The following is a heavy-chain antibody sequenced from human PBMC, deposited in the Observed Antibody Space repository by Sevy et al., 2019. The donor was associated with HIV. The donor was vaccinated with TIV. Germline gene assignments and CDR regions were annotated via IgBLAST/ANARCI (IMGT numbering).Heavy chain of an antibody. CDR3: ARSPYSSGWGAFDY. Sequence: VSVKVSCKASGYTFTGYYMHWVRQAPGQGLEWMGWINPNSGGTNYAQKFQGRVTMTRDTSISTAYMELSRLRSDDTAVYYCARSPYSSGWGAFDYWGQGTLVTVSS. CDR2: INPNSGGT. CDR1: GYTFTGYY. V-gene: IGHV1-2*02. J-gene: IGHJ4*02. D-gene: IGHD6-19*01.